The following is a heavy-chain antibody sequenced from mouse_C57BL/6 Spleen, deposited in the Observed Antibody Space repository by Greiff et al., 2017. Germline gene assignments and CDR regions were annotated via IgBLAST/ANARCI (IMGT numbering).Heavy chain of an antibody. CDR1: GYAFSSSW. CDR2: IYPGDGDT. Sequence: VQLQQSGPELVKPGASVKISCKASGYAFSSSWMNWVKQRPGKGLEWIGRIYPGDGDTNYNGKFKGKATLTADKSSSTDYMQLSSLTSEDSAVYFCARDHITTVVPFDYWGQGTTLTVSS. D-gene: IGHD1-1*01. V-gene: IGHV1-82*01. J-gene: IGHJ2*01. CDR3: ARDHITTVVPFDY.